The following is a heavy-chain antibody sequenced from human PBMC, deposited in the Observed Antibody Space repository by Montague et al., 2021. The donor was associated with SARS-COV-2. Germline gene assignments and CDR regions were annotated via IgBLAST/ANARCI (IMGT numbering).Heavy chain of an antibody. D-gene: IGHD2-8*02. CDR2: IYYSGST. Sequence: SETLSLTCTVSGGSISSYYWSWIRQPPGKGLEWIGYIYYSGSTNYNPSLKSRVTISVDTSKSQFSLKLSSVTAADTAVYYCARDLVAGGMDVWGHGTTVTVSS. CDR3: ARDLVAGGMDV. CDR1: GGSISSYY. V-gene: IGHV4-59*01. J-gene: IGHJ6*02.